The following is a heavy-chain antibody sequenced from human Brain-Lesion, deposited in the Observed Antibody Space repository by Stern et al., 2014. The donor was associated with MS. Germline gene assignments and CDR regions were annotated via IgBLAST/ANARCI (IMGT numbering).Heavy chain of an antibody. CDR1: GGSLSSSTYY. D-gene: IGHD1-26*01. V-gene: IGHV4-39*01. CDR2: IYSSGFT. CDR3: ARHDSVPRPSQLYSARDRGPGYFDY. Sequence: QLVESGPGLVKPSETLSLTCTVSGGSLSSSTYYWAWIRQPPGKGLEWIGNIYSSGFTYYNPSLKSRVTISVDMSNNQFSLKLSSVTAADTAIYYCARHDSVPRPSQLYSARDRGPGYFDYWGQGTLVTVSS. J-gene: IGHJ4*02.